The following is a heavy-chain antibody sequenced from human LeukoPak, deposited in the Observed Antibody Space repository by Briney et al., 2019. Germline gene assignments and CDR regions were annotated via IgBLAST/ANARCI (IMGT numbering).Heavy chain of an antibody. CDR3: ARSMVRGIYGMDV. V-gene: IGHV1-69*04. CDR1: GGTFSSYA. D-gene: IGHD3-10*01. Sequence: SVKVSCKASGGTFSSYAISWVRQAPGQGLEWMGRIIPILGIANYAQKFQGRVTMTRDTSISTAYMELSRLRSDDTAVYYCARSMVRGIYGMDVWGQGTTVTVSS. J-gene: IGHJ6*02. CDR2: IIPILGIA.